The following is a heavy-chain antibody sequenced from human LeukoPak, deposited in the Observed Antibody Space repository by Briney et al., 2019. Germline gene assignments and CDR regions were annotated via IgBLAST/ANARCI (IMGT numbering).Heavy chain of an antibody. V-gene: IGHV4-38-2*01. D-gene: IGHD3-22*01. CDR1: GYSISSGYY. CDR2: IYHSGST. CDR3: AKGYYYDSSGYYQRGYFDY. Sequence: PSETLSLTCAVSGYSISSGYYWGWIRQPPGKGLEWMGSIYHSGSTYYNPSPKRRVTISVDTPKNQFSLKLSSVAGADTAVYYCAKGYYYDSSGYYQRGYFDYWGQGTLVTVSS. J-gene: IGHJ4*02.